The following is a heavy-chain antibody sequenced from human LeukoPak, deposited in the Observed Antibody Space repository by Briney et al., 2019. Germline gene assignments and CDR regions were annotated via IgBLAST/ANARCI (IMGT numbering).Heavy chain of an antibody. CDR2: ISAYNGNT. J-gene: IGHJ4*02. D-gene: IGHD3-9*01. Sequence: GASVKVSCKASGYTFTSYGISWVRQAPGQGLEWMGWISAYNGNTNYAQKLQGRVTMTTDTSTSTAYMELRSLRSDDTAVYYCAREAETYDILTGDFDYWGQGTLVTVSS. V-gene: IGHV1-18*01. CDR3: AREAETYDILTGDFDY. CDR1: GYTFTSYG.